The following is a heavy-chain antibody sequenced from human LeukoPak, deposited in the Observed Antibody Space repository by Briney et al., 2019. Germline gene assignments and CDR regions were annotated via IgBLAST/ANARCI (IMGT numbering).Heavy chain of an antibody. Sequence: SETLSLTCTVSGDSISGYYWSWIRQPPGKGLEWIGYIYYGGRTNYNPSLKRRVPISEDTSKNHLSLRLRTVTAADTAVYYCARALQDYYYGMDVWGQGTTVTVSS. J-gene: IGHJ6*02. V-gene: IGHV4-59*08. CDR2: IYYGGRT. CDR3: ARALQDYYYGMDV. D-gene: IGHD5-24*01. CDR1: GDSISGYY.